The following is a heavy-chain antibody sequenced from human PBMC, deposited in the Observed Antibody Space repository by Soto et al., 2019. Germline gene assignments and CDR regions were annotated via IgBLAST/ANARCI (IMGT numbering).Heavy chain of an antibody. CDR3: AIGYSSGSGPWH. D-gene: IGHD3-10*01. V-gene: IGHV1-18*01. CDR1: GYTFTSYG. J-gene: IGHJ4*02. CDR2: ISAYNGNT. Sequence: GASVKVSCKASGYTFTSYGVSWVRQAPGQGLEWMGWISAYNGNTNYAQKFQGRVTMTTDTSTSTAYMELRSLISDDTAVYYCAIGYSSGSGPWHWGKVILVTV.